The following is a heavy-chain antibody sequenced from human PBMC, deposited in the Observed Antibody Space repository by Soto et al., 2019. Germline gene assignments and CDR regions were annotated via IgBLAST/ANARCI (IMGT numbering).Heavy chain of an antibody. V-gene: IGHV3-23*01. CDR2: ISGRGDST. CDR1: GFTFSSYA. J-gene: IGHJ4*02. CDR3: AKVCYQSLTVVEGFDY. Sequence: GGSLRLSCAASGFTFSSYAMSWVRQARGKGLEWVSAISGRGDSTYYADSVKGRFTVSRDNSKNALYLQMNSLRAADTAIYYCAKVCYQSLTVVEGFDYWGQGTLVTVSS. D-gene: IGHD3-22*01.